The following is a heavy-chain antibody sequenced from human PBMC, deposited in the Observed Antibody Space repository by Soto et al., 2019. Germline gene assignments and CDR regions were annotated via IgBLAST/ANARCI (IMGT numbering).Heavy chain of an antibody. CDR1: GFTFSSFA. D-gene: IGHD3-3*01. CDR3: ARWYAAANDSPGES. Sequence: GGSLRLSCAASGFTFSSFAMSWVRQDPRKGLAWVTAISGSEGSTLAADTVKGRCTISRDIYKVTLHLKMNRLSAEDSPGYCRARWYAAANDSPGESWSQGSRVSVSA. J-gene: IGHJ5*02. V-gene: IGHV3-23*01. CDR2: ISGSEGST.